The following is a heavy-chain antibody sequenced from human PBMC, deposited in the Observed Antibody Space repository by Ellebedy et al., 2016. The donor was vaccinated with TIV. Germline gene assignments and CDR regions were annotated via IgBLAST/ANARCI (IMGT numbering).Heavy chain of an antibody. V-gene: IGHV4-34*01. D-gene: IGHD2-2*01. CDR1: GGSFSGYY. Sequence: SETLSLTXAVYGGSFSGYYWSWIRQPPGKGLEWIGEINHSGSTNYNPSLKSRVTISVDTSKNQFSLKLSSVTAADTAVYYCARRCEIVVVPAAQPSSGWFDAFDIWGQGTMVTVSS. J-gene: IGHJ3*02. CDR3: ARRCEIVVVPAAQPSSGWFDAFDI. CDR2: INHSGST.